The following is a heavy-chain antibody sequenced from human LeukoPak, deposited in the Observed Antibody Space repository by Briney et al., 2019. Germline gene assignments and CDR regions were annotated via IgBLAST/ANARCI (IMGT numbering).Heavy chain of an antibody. CDR2: ISTSGGST. V-gene: IGHV3-23*01. CDR1: GFTFSSYA. D-gene: IGHD2-2*02. J-gene: IGHJ4*02. CDR3: AKDRGPNTDSYDY. Sequence: GGSLRPSCAASGFTFSSYAMTWVRQAPRKGLEWVSSISTSGGSTYYADSVKGRFTISRDNSNNTLYLQMNSLRAEDTAVYYCAKDRGPNTDSYDYWGQGTQVTVSS.